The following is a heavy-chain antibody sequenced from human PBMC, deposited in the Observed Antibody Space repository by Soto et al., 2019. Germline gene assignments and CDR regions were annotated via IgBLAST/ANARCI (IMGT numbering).Heavy chain of an antibody. D-gene: IGHD2-2*01. J-gene: IGHJ6*03. CDR2: LNPSGGST. CDR3: VVPAAVNYYYYMDV. CDR1: GYTFTSYA. V-gene: IGHV1-46*01. Sequence: ASVKVSCKASGYTFTSYAMHWVRQAPGQGLEWMGILNPSGGSTSYAQKFQGRVTMTRDTSTSTVYMELSSLRSEDTAVYYCVVPAAVNYYYYMDVWGKGTTVTVSS.